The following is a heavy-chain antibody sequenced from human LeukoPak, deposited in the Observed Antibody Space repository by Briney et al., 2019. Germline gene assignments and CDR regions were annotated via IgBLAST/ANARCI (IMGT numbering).Heavy chain of an antibody. Sequence: SETLSLTCSVSGGSIHRSQNYWGWIRQPPEKGLEWIGTIYYSGNTFYNPSLKSRLTISVDTSKNQFSLRLTSISAADTAMYYCARHEHKAVAGDTWGQGILVIVSS. J-gene: IGHJ5*02. CDR1: GGSIHRSQNY. CDR2: IYYSGNT. CDR3: ARHEHKAVAGDT. V-gene: IGHV4-39*01. D-gene: IGHD6-19*01.